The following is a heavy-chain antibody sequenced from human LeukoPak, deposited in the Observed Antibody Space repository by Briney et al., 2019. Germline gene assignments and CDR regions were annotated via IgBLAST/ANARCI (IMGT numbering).Heavy chain of an antibody. D-gene: IGHD3-22*01. Sequence: SETLSLTCTVSGNSISSGDNYWSRLRQPAGKGLEWIGRSYNSGSTNYNPSLRSRVAISGDTSKNQYSLGLSSVTAADTAVYYCARDTVYYDSSGYLGVFDYWGQGTLVTVSS. CDR1: GNSISSGDNY. J-gene: IGHJ4*02. CDR2: SYNSGST. CDR3: ARDTVYYDSSGYLGVFDY. V-gene: IGHV4-61*02.